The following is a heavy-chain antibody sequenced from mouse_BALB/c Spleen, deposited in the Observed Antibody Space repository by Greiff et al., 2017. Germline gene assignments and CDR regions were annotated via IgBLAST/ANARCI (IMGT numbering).Heavy chain of an antibody. CDR1: GFTFSSYY. CDR3: ARRHYYDPTYAMDY. Sequence: DVKLVESGGGLVKLGGSLKLSCAASGFTFSSYYMSWVRQTPEKRLELVAAINSNGGSTYYPDTVKGRFTISRDNAKNTLYLQMSSLKSEDTALYYCARRHYYDPTYAMDYWGQGTSVTVSS. D-gene: IGHD1-2*01. CDR2: INSNGGST. J-gene: IGHJ4*01. V-gene: IGHV5-6-2*01.